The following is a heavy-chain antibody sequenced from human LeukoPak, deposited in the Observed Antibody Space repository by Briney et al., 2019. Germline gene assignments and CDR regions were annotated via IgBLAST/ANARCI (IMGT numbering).Heavy chain of an antibody. Sequence: PPETLSLTCAVYGGSFSGYYWSWIRQPPGKGLEWIGEINHSGSTNYNPSLKSRVTISVDTSKNQFSLKLSSVTAADTDVYYCARGGTPDYWGQGTLVTVSS. CDR2: INHSGST. CDR1: GGSFSGYY. D-gene: IGHD1-26*01. J-gene: IGHJ4*02. CDR3: ARGGTPDY. V-gene: IGHV4-34*01.